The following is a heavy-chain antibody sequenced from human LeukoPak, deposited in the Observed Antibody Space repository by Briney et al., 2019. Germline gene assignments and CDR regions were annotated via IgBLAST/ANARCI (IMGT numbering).Heavy chain of an antibody. J-gene: IGHJ4*02. Sequence: TSETLSLTCTVSGGSVSSGTHYWSWIRQPPGKGLEWIEYIYYTGSTNYNPSLKSRVSMSIDTSKNQFSLKLTSVTAADTAVYYDYWGQGTLVTVSS. CDR3: Y. CDR1: GGSVSSGTHY. V-gene: IGHV4-61*01. CDR2: IYYTGST.